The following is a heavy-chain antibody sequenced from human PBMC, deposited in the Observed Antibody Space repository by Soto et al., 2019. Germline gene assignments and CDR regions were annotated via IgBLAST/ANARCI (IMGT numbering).Heavy chain of an antibody. D-gene: IGHD2-15*01. J-gene: IGHJ4*02. Sequence: QVQLVQSVAEVKKPGSSVKVSCKASGGTFSSYAISWVLQAPGQGLEWMGGIIPIFGTANYAQKFQGRVTITADESTSTGYMELSSLRSEDTAVDYCARAALGYCSGGSCYRYFVYWGQGTLVKVSA. CDR1: GGTFSSYA. V-gene: IGHV1-69*01. CDR3: ARAALGYCSGGSCYRYFVY. CDR2: IIPIFGTA.